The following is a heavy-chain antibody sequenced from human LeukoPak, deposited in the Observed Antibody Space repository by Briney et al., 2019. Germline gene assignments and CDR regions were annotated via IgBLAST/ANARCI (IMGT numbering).Heavy chain of an antibody. CDR1: GFTFSSYA. V-gene: IGHV3-23*01. CDR3: ARAPYGDEPSFDY. Sequence: GGSLRLSCAASGFTFSSYAMSWVRQAPGKGLEWVSSISTSGGRIYYADSVKGRFTTSRDNSKNTLYLQMNSLRAEDTAVYYCARAPYGDEPSFDYWGRGTLVTVSS. J-gene: IGHJ4*02. CDR2: ISTSGGRI. D-gene: IGHD4-17*01.